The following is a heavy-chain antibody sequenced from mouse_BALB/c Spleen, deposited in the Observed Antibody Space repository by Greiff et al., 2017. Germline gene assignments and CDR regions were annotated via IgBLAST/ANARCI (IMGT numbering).Heavy chain of an antibody. D-gene: IGHD2-2*01. CDR3: ARDRGYDGEFAY. CDR2: ISSGGSYT. Sequence: EVQGVESGGGLVKPGGSLKLSCAASGFTFSSYAMSWVRQSPEKRLEWVAEISSGGSYTYYPDTVTGRFTISRDNAKNTLYLEMSSLRSEDTAMYYCARDRGYDGEFAYWGQGTLVTVSA. J-gene: IGHJ3*01. CDR1: GFTFSSYA. V-gene: IGHV5-9-4*01.